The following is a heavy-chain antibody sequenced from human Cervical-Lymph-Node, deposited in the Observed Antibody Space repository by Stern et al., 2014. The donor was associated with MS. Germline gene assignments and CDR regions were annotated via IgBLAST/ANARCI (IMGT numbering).Heavy chain of an antibody. CDR3: ARDQIPYYYYGMDV. V-gene: IGHV1-69*01. CDR2: VIPIFGTV. D-gene: IGHD2-2*02. Sequence: VQLVQSEAEVKKPGSSVKVSCKTSGGTFSSHAINWVRQAPGQGLEWMGGVIPIFGTVDYAQKFQGRLTISADESTNTAYMELSSLRSEGTAVYYCARDQIPYYYYGMDVWGQGTTVTVSS. CDR1: GGTFSSHA. J-gene: IGHJ6*02.